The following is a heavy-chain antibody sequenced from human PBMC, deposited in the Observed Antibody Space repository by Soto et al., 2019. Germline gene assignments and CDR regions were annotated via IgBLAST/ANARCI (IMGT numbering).Heavy chain of an antibody. CDR2: IGTAGDT. D-gene: IGHD3-3*02. CDR3: ARGGAKAFFMDV. V-gene: IGHV3-13*01. Sequence: DVQLVDSGGGLVQPGGSLRLSCAASGFSFDNYDMHWVRQGTGKGLEWVSGIGTAGDTYYPGSVKGRFTISREKAKNLLYLQMNSLRAEDTAVYYCARGGAKAFFMDVWGKGTTVTVSS. CDR1: GFSFDNYD. J-gene: IGHJ6*03.